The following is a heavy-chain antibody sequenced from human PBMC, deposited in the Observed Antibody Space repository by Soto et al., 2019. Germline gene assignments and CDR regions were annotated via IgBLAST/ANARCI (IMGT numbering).Heavy chain of an antibody. CDR3: ATPYCISTSCRTYYYGMDV. Sequence: QVQLVESGGGVVQPGRSLRLSCAASGFTFSSYAMHWVRQAPGKGLEWVAVISYDGSNKYYADSVKGRFTISRDNSKNTLYLQMNSLRAEDTAVYYCATPYCISTSCRTYYYGMDVWGKGTTVTVSS. D-gene: IGHD2-2*01. CDR2: ISYDGSNK. V-gene: IGHV3-30-3*01. J-gene: IGHJ6*04. CDR1: GFTFSSYA.